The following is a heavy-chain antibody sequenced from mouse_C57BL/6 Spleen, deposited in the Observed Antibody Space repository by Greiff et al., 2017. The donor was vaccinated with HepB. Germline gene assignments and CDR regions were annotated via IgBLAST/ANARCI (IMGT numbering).Heavy chain of an antibody. V-gene: IGHV1-64*01. Sequence: QVQLQQPGAELVKPGASVKLSCKASGYTFTSYWMHWVKQRPGQGLEWIGMIHPNSGSTNYNEKFKSKATLTVDKSSSTAYMQLSSLTSEDSAVYYCARRITTVVAGDYFDYWGQGTTLTVSS. CDR2: IHPNSGST. D-gene: IGHD1-1*01. J-gene: IGHJ2*01. CDR1: GYTFTSYW. CDR3: ARRITTVVAGDYFDY.